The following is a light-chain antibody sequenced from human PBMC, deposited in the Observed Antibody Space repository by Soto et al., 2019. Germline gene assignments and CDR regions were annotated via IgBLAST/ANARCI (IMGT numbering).Light chain of an antibody. CDR1: QSVSSSY. CDR3: QHSDTSRWT. CDR2: DAS. J-gene: IGKJ1*01. V-gene: IGKV3-20*01. Sequence: EIVLAQSPGTLSLSPGERATLSCRASQSVSSSYLAWFQQKPGQAPRLLIYDASSRATGIPDRFSGSGSGTDFTLTISRLEPEDFAVYHCQHSDTSRWTFGQGTRVEVK.